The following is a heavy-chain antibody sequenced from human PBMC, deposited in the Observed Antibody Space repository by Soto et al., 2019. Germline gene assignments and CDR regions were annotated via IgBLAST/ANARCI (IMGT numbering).Heavy chain of an antibody. D-gene: IGHD2-2*02. CDR1: GYTFTSYG. V-gene: IGHV1-18*01. J-gene: IGHJ5*02. CDR3: ARDLLDIVVVPAAIPVGDWFDP. CDR2: ISAYNGNT. Sequence: ASVKVSCKASGYTFTSYGISWVRQAPGQGLEWMGWISAYNGNTNYAQKLQGRVTMTTDTSTSTAYMELRSLRSDDTAVYYCARDLLDIVVVPAAIPVGDWFDPWGQGTMVSVSS.